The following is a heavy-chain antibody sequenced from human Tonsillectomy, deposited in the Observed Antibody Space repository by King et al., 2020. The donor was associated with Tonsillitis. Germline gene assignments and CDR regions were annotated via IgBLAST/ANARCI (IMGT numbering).Heavy chain of an antibody. CDR3: ARASCPKGGSRYYDSRGFGF. V-gene: IGHV3-13*01. CDR1: GFAFSTYD. D-gene: IGHD3-9*01. CDR2: IGPAGAT. J-gene: IGHJ4*02. Sequence: VQLVESGGGLVQPGGSLRLSCAASGFAFSTYDMHWVRQSTGKGLEWVSAIGPAGATFYPTSVKGRFTVSRENAENALYLQMNSLRAEDTSGYYCARASCPKGGSRYYDSRGFGFWGQGALVTVSS.